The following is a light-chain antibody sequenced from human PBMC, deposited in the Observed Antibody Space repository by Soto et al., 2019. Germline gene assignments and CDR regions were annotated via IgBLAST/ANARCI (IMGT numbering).Light chain of an antibody. V-gene: IGKV3-11*01. CDR3: QQRSNWPKT. CDR1: QSISSW. CDR2: DAS. J-gene: IGKJ1*01. Sequence: IQSPSTLSPSVGGRLTITCGASQSISSWLAWYQQKPGQAPRLLIYDASNRATGIPARFSGSGSGTDFTLTISSLEPEDFAVYYCQQRSNWPKTFGQGTKVDIK.